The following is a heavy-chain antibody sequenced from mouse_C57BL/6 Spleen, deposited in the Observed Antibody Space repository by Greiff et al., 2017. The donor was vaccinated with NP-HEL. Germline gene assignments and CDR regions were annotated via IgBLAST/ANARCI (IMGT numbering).Heavy chain of an antibody. V-gene: IGHV1-61*01. Sequence: VQLQQPGAELVRPGSSVKLSCKASGYTFTSYWMDWVKQRPGQGLEWIGNIYPSDSETHYNQKFKDKATLTVDKSSSTAYMQLSSLTSEDSAVYYCARGANWDAFAYWGQGTLVTVSA. D-gene: IGHD4-1*01. CDR2: IYPSDSET. CDR3: ARGANWDAFAY. CDR1: GYTFTSYW. J-gene: IGHJ3*01.